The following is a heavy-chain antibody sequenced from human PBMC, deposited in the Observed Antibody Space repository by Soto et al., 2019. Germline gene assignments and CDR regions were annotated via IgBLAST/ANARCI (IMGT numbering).Heavy chain of an antibody. CDR3: ARQSIPIGEAIARDGFDI. Sequence: QVQLQESGPGLVKPSETLSLTCSVSGGSISSTKYYWGWIRQPPGKGMEWIGSMFYSGSTDYNPSLKCRVTLSTDTSKSLFSLKLSSVTAADTAVYYCARQSIPIGEAIARDGFDIWGQGTRVTVSS. CDR1: GGSISSTKYY. V-gene: IGHV4-39*01. J-gene: IGHJ3*02. D-gene: IGHD3-16*02. CDR2: MFYSGST.